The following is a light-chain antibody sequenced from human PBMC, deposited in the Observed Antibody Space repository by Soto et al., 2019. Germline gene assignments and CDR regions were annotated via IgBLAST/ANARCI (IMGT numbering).Light chain of an antibody. CDR1: QSISNY. V-gene: IGKV1-39*01. CDR3: QQSYSTT. J-gene: IGKJ5*01. CDR2: AAS. Sequence: DIQMTQSPSSLSASVGDRVTITCRASQSISNYLNWYQQKPGKAPKLLIYAASSLQSGVPSRFSGSGSGTDFTLTISSLQPEDFATYYCQQSYSTTFGQGTRLEIK.